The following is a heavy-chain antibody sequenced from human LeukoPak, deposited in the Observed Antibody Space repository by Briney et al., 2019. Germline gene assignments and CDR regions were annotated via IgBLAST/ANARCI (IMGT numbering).Heavy chain of an antibody. J-gene: IGHJ1*01. Sequence: SETLSLTCSVSGDTFSRSDSYWDWLRQPPGTGLVWFGTPYNSGRTYYSPSPKSRVTMSVDPSNNQFSLNLRSVTAADTAVYYCARRRYYDGSGYLEWGQGTLLSVSS. D-gene: IGHD3-22*01. V-gene: IGHV4-39*01. CDR3: ARRRYYDGSGYLE. CDR1: GDTFSRSDSY. CDR2: PYNSGRT.